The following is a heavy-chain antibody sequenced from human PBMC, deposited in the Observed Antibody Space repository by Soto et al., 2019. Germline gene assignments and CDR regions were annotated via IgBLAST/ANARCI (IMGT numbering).Heavy chain of an antibody. CDR3: AKERGFSDYGPFDY. CDR1: GFTFTSYA. J-gene: IGHJ4*02. Sequence: HPGGSLRLSCAASGFTFTSYAMTWVRQAPGKGLEWVSAISAGGGSAYYADSVKGRLTISRDNAKNTLYLQMNSLRVEDTAVYYCAKERGFSDYGPFDYWGQGTLVTVSS. D-gene: IGHD5-12*01. CDR2: ISAGGGSA. V-gene: IGHV3-23*01.